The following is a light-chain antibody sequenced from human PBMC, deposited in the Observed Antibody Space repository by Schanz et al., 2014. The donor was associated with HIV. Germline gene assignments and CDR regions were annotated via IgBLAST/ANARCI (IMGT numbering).Light chain of an antibody. Sequence: DIQMTQSPSSLSASVGDRVTITCRASQSISSYLNWYQQKPGKAPKLLIYAASSLQSGVPSRFSGSGSGTDFTFTISSLQPEDIATYYCQKYDVLPRLIFGGGTEVEIK. J-gene: IGKJ4*01. CDR1: QSISSY. CDR2: AAS. CDR3: QKYDVLPRLI. V-gene: IGKV1-33*01.